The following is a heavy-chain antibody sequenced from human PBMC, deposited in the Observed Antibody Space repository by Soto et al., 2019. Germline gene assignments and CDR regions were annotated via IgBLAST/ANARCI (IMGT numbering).Heavy chain of an antibody. CDR2: MNPNSGNT. J-gene: IGHJ4*02. Sequence: ASVKVSCKASGYTFTSYDINWVRQATGQGLEWMGWMNPNSGNTGYAQKFQGRVTMTRNTSISTAYMELSSLRSEDTAVYYCASWDNYYSSSWYGEQFDYWGQGTLVTVSS. V-gene: IGHV1-8*01. CDR3: ASWDNYYSSSWYGEQFDY. D-gene: IGHD6-13*01. CDR1: GYTFTSYD.